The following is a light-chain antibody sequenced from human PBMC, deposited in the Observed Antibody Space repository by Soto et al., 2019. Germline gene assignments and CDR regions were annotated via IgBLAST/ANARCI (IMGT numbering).Light chain of an antibody. CDR1: QSISSW. J-gene: IGKJ1*01. CDR2: KAS. V-gene: IGKV1-5*03. CDR3: LQYSTYWT. Sequence: DIQMTQSPSTLSASVGDRVIITCRASQSISSWLAWYQQKPGKAPKLLIYKASTLESWVTSRFSGSGSGTEFTLTISSLQPDDFATYYCLQYSTYWTFGQGTKVEIK.